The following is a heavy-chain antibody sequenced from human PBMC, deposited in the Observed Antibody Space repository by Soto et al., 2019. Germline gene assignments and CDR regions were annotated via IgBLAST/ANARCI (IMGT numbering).Heavy chain of an antibody. CDR2: IYYSGNT. D-gene: IGHD6-19*01. V-gene: IGHV4-30-4*01. J-gene: IGHJ5*02. CDR1: GGSISRGDYY. CDR3: ARGGEWLVRGWCYP. Sequence: TLSLTCTVSGGSISRGDYYWNSIRQPPGKGLEWIGFIYYSGNTYYNPSLKSRLTISVDTSKNQFSLKLSSVTAADTAVYYWARGGEWLVRGWCYPWGQGTLVTVSS.